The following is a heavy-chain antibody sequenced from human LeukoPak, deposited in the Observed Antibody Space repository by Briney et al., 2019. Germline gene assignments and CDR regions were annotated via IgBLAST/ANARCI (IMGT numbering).Heavy chain of an antibody. CDR2: IRYDGRNK. J-gene: IGHJ4*02. V-gene: IGHV3-30*02. CDR3: AKCGRYFDWLQGYYFDY. D-gene: IGHD3-9*01. Sequence: PGGSLRLSCAASGFIFSSYGMHWVRQAPGKGLEWVAFIRYDGRNKYYADSVKGRFTISRDNSKNTLYLQMNSLRGEDTAVYYCAKCGRYFDWLQGYYFDYWGQGTLVTVSS. CDR1: GFIFSSYG.